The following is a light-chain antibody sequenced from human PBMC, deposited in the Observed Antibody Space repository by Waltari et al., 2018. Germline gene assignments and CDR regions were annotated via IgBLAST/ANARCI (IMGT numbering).Light chain of an antibody. CDR1: SNDVGSYRY. J-gene: IGLJ3*02. CDR3: CSYAGSHTWV. CDR2: DVT. Sequence: QSALTQPRSVSGSPGQSVTLSCTGSSNDVGSYRYVSWFQQYPGKAPKLIIHDVTTRPSGVPDRFSGSKSYNTAYLTISGLQAGDEADYYCCSYAGSHTWVFGGGTTLTVL. V-gene: IGLV2-11*01.